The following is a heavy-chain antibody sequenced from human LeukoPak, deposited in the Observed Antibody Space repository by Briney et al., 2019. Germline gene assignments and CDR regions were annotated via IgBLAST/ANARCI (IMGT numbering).Heavy chain of an antibody. CDR2: INPSGGST. Sequence: ASVKVSCKASGYTFTGYYMHWVRQAPGQGLEWMGIINPSGGSTSYAQKFQGRVTMTRDTSTSTVYMELSSLRSEDTAVYYCARAGYSSSWRDAFDIWGQGTMVTVSS. D-gene: IGHD6-13*01. CDR1: GYTFTGYY. J-gene: IGHJ3*02. V-gene: IGHV1-46*01. CDR3: ARAGYSSSWRDAFDI.